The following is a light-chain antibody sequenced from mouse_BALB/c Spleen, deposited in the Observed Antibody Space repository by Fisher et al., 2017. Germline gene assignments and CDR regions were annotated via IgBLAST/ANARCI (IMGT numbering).Light chain of an antibody. Sequence: IVLTQTPAIMSASPGEKVTMTCSASSSVSYMHWYQQKSSTSPKLWIYDTSKLASGVPARFSGSGSGTSYSLTISSMEAEDAASYFCHQWSSYPLTFGAGTKLELK. CDR3: HQWSSYPLT. CDR2: DTS. J-gene: IGKJ5*01. CDR1: SSVSY. V-gene: IGKV4-59*01.